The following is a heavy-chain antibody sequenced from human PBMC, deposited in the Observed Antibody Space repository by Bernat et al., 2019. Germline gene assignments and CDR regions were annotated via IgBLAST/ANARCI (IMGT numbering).Heavy chain of an antibody. V-gene: IGHV3-30*18. CDR3: VKTEGWLVSRPPFDY. CDR1: GFTFSSYG. J-gene: IGHJ4*02. Sequence: QVQLVESGGGVVQPGTSLRLSCAASGFTFSSYGMHWVRQAPGKGREWVALISYDGRDKYYVDSVKGRFTISRDNSKNTLYLQMNSLRDEDTAVYHCVKTEGWLVSRPPFDYWGQGTLVTVSS. D-gene: IGHD6-19*01. CDR2: ISYDGRDK.